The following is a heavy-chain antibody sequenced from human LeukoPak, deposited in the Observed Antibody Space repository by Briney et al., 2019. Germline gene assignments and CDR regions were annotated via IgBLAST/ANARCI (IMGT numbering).Heavy chain of an antibody. CDR2: IKQDGSEK. J-gene: IGHJ4*02. V-gene: IGHV3-7*01. D-gene: IGHD3-9*01. CDR3: ARDGAIWDILTGYQYYFDY. Sequence: PGGSLRLSCAASGFTFSSYWMSWVRQAPGKGLQRVSNIKQDGSEKYYVDSVKGRFTISRDNSKNSLYLQMNSQRAEDTAVYYCARDGAIWDILTGYQYYFDYWGQGTLVTVSS. CDR1: GFTFSSYW.